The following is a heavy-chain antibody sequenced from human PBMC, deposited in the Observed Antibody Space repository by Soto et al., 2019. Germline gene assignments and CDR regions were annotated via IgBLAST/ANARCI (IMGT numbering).Heavy chain of an antibody. CDR1: GFSFSSYW. CDR3: VRDGGANRDY. Sequence: GGSLRLSFVASGFSFSSYWILWFRQTPEKELMWLSRIRSNGRATAYADSVKGRFTISRDNAKNTLYLQINSLRAEDTTVYYCVRDGGANRDYWGQGTLVTVSS. D-gene: IGHD2-15*01. CDR2: IRSNGRAT. J-gene: IGHJ4*02. V-gene: IGHV3-74*01.